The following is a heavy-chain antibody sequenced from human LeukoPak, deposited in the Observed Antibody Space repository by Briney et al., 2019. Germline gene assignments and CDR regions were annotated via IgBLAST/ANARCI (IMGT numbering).Heavy chain of an antibody. D-gene: IGHD6-13*01. V-gene: IGHV1-18*01. CDR1: GYTFTSYG. CDR3: ARVSPSIAAAGLAYYMDV. CDR2: ISAYNGNT. J-gene: IGHJ6*03. Sequence: ASVKVSCKASGYTFTSYGISWVRQAPGQGLEWMGWISAYNGNTNYAQKFQGRVTMTRDTSISTAYMELSRLRSDDTAVYYCARVSPSIAAAGLAYYMDVWGKGTTVTVSS.